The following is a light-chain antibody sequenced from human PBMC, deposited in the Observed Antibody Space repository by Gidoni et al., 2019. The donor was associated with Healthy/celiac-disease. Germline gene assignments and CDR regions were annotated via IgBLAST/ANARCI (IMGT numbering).Light chain of an antibody. CDR1: SSNIGSTY. V-gene: IGLV1-47*01. CDR2: RNN. Sequence: QSVLTQPSSASGTPGQRVTISCSGSSSNIGSTYVYWYQQLPGTAPKLLIYRNNQRPSGVPDRFSGSKSGTSASLAISGLRSEDEADYYCAAWDDSLSGYVFGTGTKVTVL. CDR3: AAWDDSLSGYV. J-gene: IGLJ1*01.